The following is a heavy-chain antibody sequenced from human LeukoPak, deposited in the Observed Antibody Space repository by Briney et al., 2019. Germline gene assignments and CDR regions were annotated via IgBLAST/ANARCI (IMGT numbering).Heavy chain of an antibody. V-gene: IGHV3-64*01. CDR3: ARVSGWYWLDS. Sequence: GGSLRLSCAASGFPFSKYAMHWVRQAPGKGLEYVSAISSIGGITYYANSVKGRFTVSRDNSKNTVYLQMGSLRADDMAVYYCARVSGWYWLDSWGQGTLVTVSS. D-gene: IGHD6-19*01. J-gene: IGHJ4*02. CDR1: GFPFSKYA. CDR2: ISSIGGIT.